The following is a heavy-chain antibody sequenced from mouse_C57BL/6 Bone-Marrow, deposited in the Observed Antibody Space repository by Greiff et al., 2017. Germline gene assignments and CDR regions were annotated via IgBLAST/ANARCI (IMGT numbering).Heavy chain of an antibody. V-gene: IGHV1-64*01. J-gene: IGHJ3*01. D-gene: IGHD1-1*01. CDR1: GYTFTSYW. Sequence: QVQLKQSGAELVKPGASVKLSCKASGYTFTSYWMHWVKQRPGQGLEWIGMIHPNSGSTNYNEKFKSKATLTVDKSSSTAYMQLSSLTSEDSAVYYCAIYGRGFAYWGQGTLVTVSA. CDR2: IHPNSGST. CDR3: AIYGRGFAY.